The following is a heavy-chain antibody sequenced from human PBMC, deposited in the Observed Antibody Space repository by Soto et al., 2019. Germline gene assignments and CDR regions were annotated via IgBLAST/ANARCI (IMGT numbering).Heavy chain of an antibody. CDR3: ATYKEVDFDY. D-gene: IGHD1-20*01. CDR1: GFTFSSYS. Sequence: PGGSLRLSCAASGFTFSSYSMNWVRQAPGKGLEWVSSISSSSSYIYYADSVKGRFTISRDNAKNSLYLQMNSLRAEDTAVYYCATYKEVDFDYWGQGTLVTVSS. CDR2: ISSSSSYI. V-gene: IGHV3-21*01. J-gene: IGHJ4*02.